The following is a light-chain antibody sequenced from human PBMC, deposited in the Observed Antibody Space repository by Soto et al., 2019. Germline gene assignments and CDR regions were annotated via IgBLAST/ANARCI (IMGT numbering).Light chain of an antibody. CDR1: QSVDSY. J-gene: IGKJ5*01. CDR3: QQRDSWPIT. Sequence: EIRLNPSPASLPLTPGKSATLSCTASQSVDSYLVWYQQKPGQAPRLLIFGASNRATGILARFSGSGSGTDFTLTINSLEPDDFAVYYCQQRDSWPITFGQGTRLAI. CDR2: GAS. V-gene: IGKV3-11*01.